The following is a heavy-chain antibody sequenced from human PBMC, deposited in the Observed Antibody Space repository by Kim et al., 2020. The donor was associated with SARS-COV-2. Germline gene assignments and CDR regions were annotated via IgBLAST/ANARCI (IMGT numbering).Heavy chain of an antibody. D-gene: IGHD6-13*01. CDR2: MSYSGI. CDR3: ARGYSSTWPAFGY. V-gene: IGHV4-39*01. CDR1: GGSISSRTYY. Sequence: SETLSLTCTLSGGSISSRTYYWGWLRQPPGKGLEWIATMSYSGIYNNPSLKSRLSIFVETSKNQFSLRLSSVTAADTALYYCARGYSSTWPAFGYWGQGTLVTVSS. J-gene: IGHJ1*01.